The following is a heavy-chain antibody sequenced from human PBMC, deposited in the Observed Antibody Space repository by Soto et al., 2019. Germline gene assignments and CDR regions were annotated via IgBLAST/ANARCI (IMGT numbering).Heavy chain of an antibody. Sequence: GGSLRLSWAASGFIFNNYAMSWVRQAPGKGLEWVSGISGTGGTTYYADSVKGRLTISRDNSKKTLYLQLNSLRAEDTAVYYCAKEDTTGFSAYYFDYWGQGTQVTVSS. D-gene: IGHD3-22*01. V-gene: IGHV3-23*01. CDR1: GFIFNNYA. CDR3: AKEDTTGFSAYYFDY. CDR2: ISGTGGTT. J-gene: IGHJ4*02.